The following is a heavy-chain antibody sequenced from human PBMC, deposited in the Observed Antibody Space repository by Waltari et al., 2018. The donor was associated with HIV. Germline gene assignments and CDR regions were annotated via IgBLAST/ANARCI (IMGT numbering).Heavy chain of an antibody. V-gene: IGHV3-30*18. J-gene: IGHJ3*02. D-gene: IGHD4-17*01. CDR3: TKFYGDYERVRAFDI. CDR1: GFSFRSYA. Sequence: QGQLVESGGGVVQPGRSLRLSCAASGFSFRSYAMDWVRQAPGKGLEWVADISYDGRNENYADSVKGRFTISRDNSQNTLFLQMNSLKPEDTAVYHCTKFYGDYERVRAFDIWGQGTMVTVSS. CDR2: ISYDGRNE.